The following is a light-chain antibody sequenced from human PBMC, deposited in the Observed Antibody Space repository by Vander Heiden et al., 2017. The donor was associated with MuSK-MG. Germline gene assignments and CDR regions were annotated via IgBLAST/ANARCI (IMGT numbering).Light chain of an antibody. J-gene: IGKJ4*01. Sequence: DIQMTQSPSSLSASVGDRVTITCRTSQSVSTYLNWYQHRPGRAPKVLSLALGNLHSGVPSRFSGSGSGTDFTLTITSLQPEDSATYYCQQTYNQPFSFGGGTGLEIK. V-gene: IGKV1-39*01. CDR3: QQTYNQPFS. CDR1: QSVSTY. CDR2: ALG.